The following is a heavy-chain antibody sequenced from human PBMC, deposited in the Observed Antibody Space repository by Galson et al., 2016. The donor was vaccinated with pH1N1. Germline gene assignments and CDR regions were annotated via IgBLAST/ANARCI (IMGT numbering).Heavy chain of an antibody. V-gene: IGHV4-34*01. J-gene: IGHJ4*02. Sequence: SETLSLTCAVYGGSLSGTYWSWIRQSPGKGLEWIGEIHPGGSTNYNPSLKSRVTLFADTSRNQFSLNLSSLTAADPALYFCARRKPNFDPHVIDCWGQGARVSVSS. CDR1: GGSLSGTY. CDR2: IHPGGST. CDR3: ARRKPNFDPHVIDC. D-gene: IGHD3-9*01.